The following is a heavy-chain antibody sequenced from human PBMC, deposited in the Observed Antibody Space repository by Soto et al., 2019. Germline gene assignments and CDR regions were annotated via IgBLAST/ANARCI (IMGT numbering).Heavy chain of an antibody. V-gene: IGHV1-46*01. CDR3: ARSPPLRECPGGDCSHFDY. CDR2: INPSSGVA. CDR1: GCRFTAYY. J-gene: IGHJ4*02. D-gene: IGHD2-21*02. Sequence: QVQLVQSGAGVQKPGASVKVSCEASGCRFTAYYMHWVRQAPGQGLEWMAIINPSSGVANYAQRLQGRFTMTRDTSTSTGYMELSRLRSEDTAVYYCARSPPLRECPGGDCSHFDYWGQGTLVTVS.